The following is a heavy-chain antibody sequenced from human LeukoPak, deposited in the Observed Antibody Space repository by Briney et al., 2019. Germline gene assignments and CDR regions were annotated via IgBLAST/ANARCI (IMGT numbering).Heavy chain of an antibody. CDR1: GFTFNNYG. CDR3: ARSTTHPYYNYMDV. V-gene: IGHV3-23*01. CDR2: ISGSGFNT. D-gene: IGHD4-17*01. Sequence: GGSLRLSCAVSGFTFNNYGMSWVRQAPGKGLEWVSAISGSGFNTYYADSVKGRFTISRDNSKNTLYLQMNSLRVEDTAVYYCARSTTHPYYNYMDVWGKGTTVTLSS. J-gene: IGHJ6*03.